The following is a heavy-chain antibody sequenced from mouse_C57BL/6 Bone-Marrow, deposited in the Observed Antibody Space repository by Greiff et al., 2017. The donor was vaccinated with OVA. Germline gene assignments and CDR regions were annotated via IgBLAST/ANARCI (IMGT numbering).Heavy chain of an antibody. D-gene: IGHD2-4*01. J-gene: IGHJ3*01. V-gene: IGHV1-50*01. Sequence: QVQLQQPGAELVKPGASVKLSCKASGYTFTSYWMQWVKQRPGQGLEWIGEIDPSDRYTNYNQKFKGKATLTVATSSSTAYMQLSSLTSEDSAVYYCARGDDYDGAWFAYWGQGTLVTVSA. CDR2: IDPSDRYT. CDR3: ARGDDYDGAWFAY. CDR1: GYTFTSYW.